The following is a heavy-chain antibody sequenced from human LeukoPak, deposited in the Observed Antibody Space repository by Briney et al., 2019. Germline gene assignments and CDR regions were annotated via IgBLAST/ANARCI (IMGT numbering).Heavy chain of an antibody. Sequence: GASVKVSCKASGGTFSRYAISWVRQAPGQGLEWMGGIIPIFGTANYAQKFQGRVTITTDESTSTAYMELSSLRSEDTAVYYCARDYYGPFDPWGQGTLVTVSS. D-gene: IGHD3-10*01. J-gene: IGHJ5*02. CDR3: ARDYYGPFDP. CDR2: IIPIFGTA. CDR1: GGTFSRYA. V-gene: IGHV1-69*05.